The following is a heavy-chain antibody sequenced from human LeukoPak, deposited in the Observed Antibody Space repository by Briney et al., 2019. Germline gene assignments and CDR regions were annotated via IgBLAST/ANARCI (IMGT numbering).Heavy chain of an antibody. CDR2: IYYSGST. D-gene: IGHD3-22*01. V-gene: IGHV4-59*01. J-gene: IGHJ5*02. CDR1: GGSISSYY. CDR3: ARAFSSGFTPHWFDP. Sequence: SETLSLTCTVSGGSISSYYWSWIRPPPGKGLECIGYIYYSGSTNYNPSLKSRVTISVDTSKNQFTLKLSSVTAADTAVYYCARAFSSGFTPHWFDPWGQGTLVTVSS.